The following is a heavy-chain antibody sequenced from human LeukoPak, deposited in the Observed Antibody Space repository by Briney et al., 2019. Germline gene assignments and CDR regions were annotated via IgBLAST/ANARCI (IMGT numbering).Heavy chain of an antibody. CDR1: GFTFRSYG. J-gene: IGHJ4*02. V-gene: IGHV3-33*01. Sequence: GGSLRLSCAASGFTFRSYGMHWVRQAPGNGLEWGAVIWYDGSDQYYADSVKGRFTISRDNSKNTLYLQMNSLRAEDTAVYYCARGDIVGATTTPFDYWGQGTLVTVSS. D-gene: IGHD1-26*01. CDR3: ARGDIVGATTTPFDY. CDR2: IWYDGSDQ.